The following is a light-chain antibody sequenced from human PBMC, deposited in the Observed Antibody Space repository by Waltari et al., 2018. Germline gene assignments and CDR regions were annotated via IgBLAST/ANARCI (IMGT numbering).Light chain of an antibody. CDR2: DAS. CDR3: QQRSNWPPEFT. Sequence: IVLTQSPATLSLSPGDRAPLSCRASQGVSSYLAWYQQKPGQAPRLLIYDASTRATGIPARFSGSGSGTDFTLTISSLEPEDFSVYYCQQRSNWPPEFTFGPGTKVDIK. V-gene: IGKV3-11*01. CDR1: QGVSSY. J-gene: IGKJ3*01.